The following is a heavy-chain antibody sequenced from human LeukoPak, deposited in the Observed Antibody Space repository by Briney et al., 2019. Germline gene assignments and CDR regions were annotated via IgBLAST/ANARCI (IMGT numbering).Heavy chain of an antibody. D-gene: IGHD6-13*01. Sequence: SEALSLTCTVSGGSISSCYWSWIRQPAGKGLEWIGRIYTSGSTNYNPSLKSRVTMSVDTSKNQFSLKLSSVTAADTAVYYCARTGSSSWYAEYYFDYWGQGTLVTVSS. J-gene: IGHJ4*02. CDR1: GGSISSCY. CDR2: IYTSGST. CDR3: ARTGSSSWYAEYYFDY. V-gene: IGHV4-4*07.